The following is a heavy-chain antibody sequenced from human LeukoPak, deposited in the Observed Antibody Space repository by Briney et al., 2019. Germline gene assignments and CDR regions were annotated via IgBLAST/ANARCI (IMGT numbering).Heavy chain of an antibody. J-gene: IGHJ6*02. CDR1: GFTFTSYA. D-gene: IGHD6-6*01. CDR3: AKGGAARLDYYYYYGMDV. Sequence: GGSLRLSCTASGFTFTSYAMSWVRQAPGKGLEWVSVLSNSDGGAYYADSVKGRFTISRDNSKNTLYLQMNSLRAEDTAVYYCAKGGAARLDYYYYYGMDVWGQGTTVTVSS. V-gene: IGHV3-23*01. CDR2: LSNSDGGA.